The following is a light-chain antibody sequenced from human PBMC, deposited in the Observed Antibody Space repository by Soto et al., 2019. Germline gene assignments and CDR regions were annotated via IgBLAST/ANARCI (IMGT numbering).Light chain of an antibody. CDR2: DAS. CDR3: QQYNSYPWT. CDR1: QSISSR. V-gene: IGKV1-5*01. J-gene: IGKJ1*01. Sequence: DIQMTQSPSTLSASVGDRVTITCRASQSISSRLTWYQQKPGKAPQLLIYDASSLKSGVPSRFSGSGSGTEFTRTVSSLQPDHFATYYCQQYNSYPWTFGQGTKVEIK.